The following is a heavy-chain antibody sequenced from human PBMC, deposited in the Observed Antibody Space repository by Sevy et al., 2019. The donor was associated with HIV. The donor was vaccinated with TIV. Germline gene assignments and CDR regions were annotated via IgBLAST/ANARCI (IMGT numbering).Heavy chain of an antibody. D-gene: IGHD3-22*01. J-gene: IGHJ6*02. CDR3: AKNGKGDDDDRRYYYDTSDYYQNNGMDV. CDR1: GFTFSNYG. Sequence: GGSLRLSCAASGFTFSNYGVHWVRQAPGKGLEWVAHISYDGSDQYYADSVKGRFAISRENSKNTLYLQMNSLRPEDTAVYYGAKNGKGDDDDRRYYYDTSDYYQNNGMDVWGQGTTVTVSS. CDR2: ISYDGSDQ. V-gene: IGHV3-30*18.